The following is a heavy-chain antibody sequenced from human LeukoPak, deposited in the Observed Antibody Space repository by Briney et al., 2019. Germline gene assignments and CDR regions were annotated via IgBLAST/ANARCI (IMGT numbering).Heavy chain of an antibody. Sequence: ASVKVSCKASGYTFTGYYMHWVRQAPGQGLEWMGWINPDSGGTNYVQKFQGRVTMTRDTSISTAYMELSRLRSDDTAVYYCASLGRITMIVVVTDDAFDIWGQGTMVTVSS. CDR3: ASLGRITMIVVVTDDAFDI. CDR2: INPDSGGT. CDR1: GYTFTGYY. J-gene: IGHJ3*02. V-gene: IGHV1-2*02. D-gene: IGHD3-22*01.